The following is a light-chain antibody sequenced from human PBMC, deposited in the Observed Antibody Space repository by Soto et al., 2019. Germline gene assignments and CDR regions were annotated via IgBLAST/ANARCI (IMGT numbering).Light chain of an antibody. CDR1: SSDVGGYNY. CDR3: SSYTSSSTLVV. J-gene: IGLJ2*01. Sequence: QSALTQPASVSGSPGQSITISCTGTSSDVGGYNYVSWYQQHPGKSPKLIIYEVSNRPSGVSNRFSCSKSGNTASLTISGLQAEDEADYYCSSYTSSSTLVVFGGGPKLTVL. CDR2: EVS. V-gene: IGLV2-14*01.